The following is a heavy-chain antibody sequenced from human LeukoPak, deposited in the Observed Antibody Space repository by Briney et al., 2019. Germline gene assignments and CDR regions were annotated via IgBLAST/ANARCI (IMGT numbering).Heavy chain of an antibody. CDR2: ISSSGNTI. CDR3: ARRNEVSWFNTDAFDI. J-gene: IGHJ3*02. CDR1: GFTFSDYY. D-gene: IGHD1-1*01. Sequence: GGSLRLSCAASGFTFSDYYMSWIRQAPGGGLEWGSYISSSGNTIYYADSVKGRFTISRDNAKNSLYLQMNSLRAEDTAVYYCARRNEVSWFNTDAFDIWGQGTMVTVSS. V-gene: IGHV3-11*01.